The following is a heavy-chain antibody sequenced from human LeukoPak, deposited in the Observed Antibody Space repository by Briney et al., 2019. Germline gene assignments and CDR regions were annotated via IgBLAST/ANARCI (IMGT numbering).Heavy chain of an antibody. CDR3: AKHRKVATRKDAFDI. CDR2: IYPGDSDA. J-gene: IGHJ3*02. V-gene: IGHV5-51*01. Sequence: GESLNISCKGVGFRFTSYWIVWVRQMPGRGLEWMGTIYPGDSDARYSPSFQGQVTISADKSISTAHLHWSSLKASDTAIYYCAKHRKVATRKDAFDIWGQGTMVTVSS. CDR1: GFRFTSYW. D-gene: IGHD5-12*01.